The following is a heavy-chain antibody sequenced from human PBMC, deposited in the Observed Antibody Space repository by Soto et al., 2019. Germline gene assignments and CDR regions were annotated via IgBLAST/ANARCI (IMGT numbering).Heavy chain of an antibody. J-gene: IGHJ4*02. CDR2: ISSSGSTI. V-gene: IGHV3-11*04. D-gene: IGHD3-22*01. Sequence: GGSLRLSCAASGFTFSDYYMSWIRQAPGKGLEWVSYISSSGSTIYYADSVKGRFTISRDNAKNSLYLQMNSLRVEDTAVYYCARLYDNTAWPAFWGQGTLVTVSS. CDR1: GFTFSDYY. CDR3: ARLYDNTAWPAF.